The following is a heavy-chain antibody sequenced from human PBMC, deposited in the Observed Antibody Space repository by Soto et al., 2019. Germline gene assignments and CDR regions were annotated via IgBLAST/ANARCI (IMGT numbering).Heavy chain of an antibody. V-gene: IGHV2-5*02. CDR1: GFSLSTSGVG. CDR2: IYWDDDK. Sequence: QITLKESGPTLGKPTQTLTLTCTFSGFSLSTSGVGVGWIRQPPGKALEWLALIYWDDDKRYSPSLKSRLTITKDTSKNQVVLTMNNLDPVDTATYYCANIAVAGGWIEYWGQGTLVTVSS. D-gene: IGHD6-19*01. CDR3: ANIAVAGGWIEY. J-gene: IGHJ4*02.